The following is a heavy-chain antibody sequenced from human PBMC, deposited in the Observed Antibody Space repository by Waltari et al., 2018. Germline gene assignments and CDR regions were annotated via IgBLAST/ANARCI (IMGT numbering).Heavy chain of an antibody. CDR2: IWYDGSNK. J-gene: IGHJ4*02. D-gene: IGHD6-19*01. Sequence: QVQLVESGGGVVQPGRSLRLSCAASGFTFSSYGMHWVRQAPGKGLEWVAVIWYDGSNKYYADSVKVRFTISRDNSKNTLYLQMNSLRAEDTAVYYCAKDPHSSGWYYFDYWGQGTLVTVSS. V-gene: IGHV3-30*18. CDR1: GFTFSSYG. CDR3: AKDPHSSGWYYFDY.